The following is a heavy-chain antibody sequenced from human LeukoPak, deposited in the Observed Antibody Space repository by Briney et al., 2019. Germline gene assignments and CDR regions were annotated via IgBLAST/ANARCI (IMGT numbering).Heavy chain of an antibody. CDR3: ARERIVIMVYAMDV. CDR2: IWYDGSNK. CDR1: GFTFSSYG. V-gene: IGHV3-33*01. D-gene: IGHD2-8*01. J-gene: IGHJ6*02. Sequence: GGSLRLSCAASGFTFSSYGMHWVRQAPGKGLEWVAVIWYDGSNKYYADSVKGRFTISRDNSKNTLYLQMNSLRAEDTAVYYCARERIVIMVYAMDVWGQGTTVTVSS.